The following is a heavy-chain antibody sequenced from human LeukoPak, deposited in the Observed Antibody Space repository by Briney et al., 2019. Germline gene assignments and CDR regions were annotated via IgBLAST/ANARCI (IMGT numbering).Heavy chain of an antibody. J-gene: IGHJ1*01. V-gene: IGHV3-21*04. Sequence: KPGGSLRLSCAASGFIFSIYNMNWVRQAPGKGLEWVSSINTRSSSSYYADSVKGRFTISRDNAKNSLYLQMNSLKAGDTALYYCVRDGNDGLNDWEYWGQGALVTVSS. CDR3: VRDGNDGLNDWEY. CDR1: GFIFSIYN. D-gene: IGHD1-1*01. CDR2: INTRSSSS.